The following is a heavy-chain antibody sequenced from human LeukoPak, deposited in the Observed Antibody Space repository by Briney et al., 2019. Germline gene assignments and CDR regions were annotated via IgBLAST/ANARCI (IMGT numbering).Heavy chain of an antibody. Sequence: GGSLRLSCAASGFTFSSYSMNWVRQAPGKGLEWVSSISGSSSYIYYADSVKGRFTISRDNAKNSLYLQMNSLRAEDTAVCYCARLSGYNAFDIWGQGTMVTVSS. D-gene: IGHD5-12*01. CDR2: ISGSSSYI. V-gene: IGHV3-21*01. CDR3: ARLSGYNAFDI. J-gene: IGHJ3*02. CDR1: GFTFSSYS.